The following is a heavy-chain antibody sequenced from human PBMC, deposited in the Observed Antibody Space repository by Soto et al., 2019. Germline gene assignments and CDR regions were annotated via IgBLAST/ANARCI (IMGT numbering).Heavy chain of an antibody. CDR1: GGSISSGDYY. CDR3: ARGRGEFDA. J-gene: IGHJ5*02. CDR2: IYYSGST. Sequence: PSETLSLTCTVSGGSISSGDYYWSWIRQPPGKGLEWIGYIYYSGSTYYNPSLKSRVTISVDTSKNQLSLNLRSVSAADTAVYYCARGRGEFDAWGQGTPVTVSS. V-gene: IGHV4-30-4*01. D-gene: IGHD2-21*01.